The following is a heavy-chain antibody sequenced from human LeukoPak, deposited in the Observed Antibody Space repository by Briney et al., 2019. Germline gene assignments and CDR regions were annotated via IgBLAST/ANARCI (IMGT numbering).Heavy chain of an antibody. J-gene: IGHJ4*02. D-gene: IGHD1-26*01. V-gene: IGHV3-7*01. CDR2: IKQDGGEK. CDR3: ARLGGSYYTY. Sequence: GGSLRLSCVASGFAFSSYWMSWVRQAPGKALEWLANIKQDGGEKYYVDSVKGRFTISRDNAKNSLFLQMNSLIVEDTAVYYCARLGGSYYTYWGQGTLVTVSS. CDR1: GFAFSSYW.